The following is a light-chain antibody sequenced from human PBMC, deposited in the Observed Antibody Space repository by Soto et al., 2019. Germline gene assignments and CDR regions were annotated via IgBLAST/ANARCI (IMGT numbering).Light chain of an antibody. V-gene: IGLV1-40*01. CDR1: SANIGAAYN. CDR3: FSYTSSGTYV. Sequence: QSVLTQPPSVSGAPGQRVTISCTGSSANIGAAYNVDWYQQLPGTVPKLLIYGNNNRPSGVPARFSGSKSGTSASLAIAGLQAQDEGDYYCFSYTSSGTYVLGNGTKLTVL. CDR2: GNN. J-gene: IGLJ1*01.